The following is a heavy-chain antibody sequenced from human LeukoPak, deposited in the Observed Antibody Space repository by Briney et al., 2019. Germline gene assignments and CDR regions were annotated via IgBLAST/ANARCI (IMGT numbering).Heavy chain of an antibody. D-gene: IGHD3-22*01. CDR3: TTSYYYDSSGY. CDR1: GFTFSNAW. CDR2: IKSKTDGGTT. Sequence: GGSLRLSCAASGFTFSNAWMSWVRQASGKGLEWVGRIKSKTDGGTTDYAAPVKGRFTISRDDSKNTLYLQMNSLKTEDTAVYYCTTSYYYDSSGYWGQGTLVTVSS. J-gene: IGHJ4*02. V-gene: IGHV3-15*01.